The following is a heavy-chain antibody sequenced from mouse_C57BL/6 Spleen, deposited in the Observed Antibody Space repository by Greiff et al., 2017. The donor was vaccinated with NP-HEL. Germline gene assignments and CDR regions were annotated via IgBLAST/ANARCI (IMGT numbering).Heavy chain of an antibody. J-gene: IGHJ4*01. CDR2: IHPNSGST. Sequence: VQLQQPGAELVKPGASVKLSCKASGYTFTSYWMHWVKQRPGQGLAWIGMIHPNSGSTNYNEKFKIKATLTVDKSSSTAYMQLSSLTSEDSAVYYCARSRSNPYAMDYWGQGTSGTVSS. V-gene: IGHV1-64*01. CDR1: GYTFTSYW. CDR3: ARSRSNPYAMDY. D-gene: IGHD2-5*01.